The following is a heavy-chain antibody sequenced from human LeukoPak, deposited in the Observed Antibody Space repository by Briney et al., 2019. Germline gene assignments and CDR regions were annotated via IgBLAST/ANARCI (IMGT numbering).Heavy chain of an antibody. Sequence: PGGSLRLSCAASGFTFTKYWMTWVRQAPGKGLEWVGNIKQDGSDKNYMDSVKGRFTISRDNSKNTLYLQMNSLRAEDTAVYYCASVNHYDSSGYPTWGQGTLVTVSS. V-gene: IGHV3-7*01. CDR3: ASVNHYDSSGYPT. CDR1: GFTFTKYW. D-gene: IGHD3-22*01. CDR2: IKQDGSDK. J-gene: IGHJ5*02.